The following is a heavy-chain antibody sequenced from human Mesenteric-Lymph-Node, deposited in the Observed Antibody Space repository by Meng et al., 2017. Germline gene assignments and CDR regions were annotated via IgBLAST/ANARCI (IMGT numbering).Heavy chain of an antibody. Sequence: VQLGECLGRVDPPPASSLFCSVACGSKCSRDYLCCWRRPPVKGGCGCIGYIDSDASPYYSDSLKSRVAISRDIAKNHFSLHMSSVSAEDTAVYYCARGSIHITFDSWGQGTLVTVSS. J-gene: IGHJ4*02. CDR1: CGSKCSRDYL. D-gene: IGHD2-21*01. V-gene: IGHV4-30-4*08. CDR2: IDSDASP. CDR3: ARGSIHITFDS.